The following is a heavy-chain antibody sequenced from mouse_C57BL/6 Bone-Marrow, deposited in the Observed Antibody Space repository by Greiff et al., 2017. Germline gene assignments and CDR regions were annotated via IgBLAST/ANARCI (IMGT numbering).Heavy chain of an antibody. V-gene: IGHV1-55*01. CDR2: IYPGSGST. Sequence: QVQLQQPGAELVKPGASVKMSCKASGYTITSYWITWVKQRPGQGLEWIGDIYPGSGSTNYNEKFKSKATLTVDTSSSTAYMQLSSLTSEDSAVYYCARWGGYYGSSYDFDYWGQGTTLTVSS. CDR1: GYTITSYW. CDR3: ARWGGYYGSSYDFDY. J-gene: IGHJ2*01. D-gene: IGHD1-1*01.